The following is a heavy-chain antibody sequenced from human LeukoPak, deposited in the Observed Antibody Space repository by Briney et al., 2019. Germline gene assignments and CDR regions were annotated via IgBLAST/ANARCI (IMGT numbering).Heavy chain of an antibody. CDR2: IYHSGST. Sequence: SETLSLTCSVSGCSISSGYYWGWIRQPPEKGVEWIGSIYHSGSTYYNPSLKSRVTISVDTSKNQFSLKLSSVTAADTAVYYCASSRWLVPFDYWGQGTLVTVSS. D-gene: IGHD6-19*01. V-gene: IGHV4-38-2*02. CDR1: GCSISSGYY. J-gene: IGHJ4*02. CDR3: ASSRWLVPFDY.